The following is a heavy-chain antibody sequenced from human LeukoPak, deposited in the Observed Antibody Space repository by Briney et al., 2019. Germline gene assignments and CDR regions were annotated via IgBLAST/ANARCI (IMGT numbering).Heavy chain of an antibody. D-gene: IGHD5-12*01. V-gene: IGHV1-18*01. CDR3: ARGGYSGYVADP. CDR1: GYTFTSYG. Sequence: ASVKVSCKASGYTFTSYGIRWVRQAPGQGFEWMGWISASNGKTNYAQKLQGRVTMTTDTSTSTAFVEVRSLRSDDTAIYYCARGGYSGYVADPWGQGTLVTVSS. J-gene: IGHJ5*02. CDR2: ISASNGKT.